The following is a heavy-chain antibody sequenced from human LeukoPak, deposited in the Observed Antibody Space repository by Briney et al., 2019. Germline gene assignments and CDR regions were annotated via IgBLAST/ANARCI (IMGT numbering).Heavy chain of an antibody. D-gene: IGHD5-18*01. CDR2: INAGNGNT. V-gene: IGHV1-3*01. CDR1: GYTFTSYA. J-gene: IGHJ3*02. CDR3: ARDHRGYSYGYEDAFDI. Sequence: ASVKVSCKASGYTFTSYAMHWVRQAPGQRLEWMGWINAGNGNTKYSQKFQGRVTITRDTSASTAYMELSSLRSEDTAVYYCARDHRGYSYGYEDAFDIWGQGTMVTVSS.